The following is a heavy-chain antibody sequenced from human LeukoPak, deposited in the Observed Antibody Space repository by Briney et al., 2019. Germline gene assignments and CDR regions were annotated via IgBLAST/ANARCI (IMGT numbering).Heavy chain of an antibody. CDR1: GFTFSSYG. V-gene: IGHV3-30*02. J-gene: IGHJ4*02. CDR2: IRYDGSNK. CDR3: ARAQSYDFWSGYYISN. D-gene: IGHD3-3*01. Sequence: PGGSLRLSCAASGFTFSSYGMHWVRQAPGKGLEWVAFIRYDGSNKYYADSVKGRFTISRDNSKNTLYLQMNSLRAEDTAVYYCARAQSYDFWSGYYISNWGQGTLVIVTA.